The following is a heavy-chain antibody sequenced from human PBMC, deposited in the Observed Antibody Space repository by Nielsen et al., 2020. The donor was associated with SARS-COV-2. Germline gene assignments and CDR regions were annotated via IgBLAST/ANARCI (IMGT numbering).Heavy chain of an antibody. CDR1: GFTFSSYA. Sequence: GESLKISCAASGFTFSSYAMSWVRQAPGKGLEWVSAISGSGGSTYYADSVKGRFTISRDNSKNTLYLQMNSLRAEDTAVYYCAKDLKEYGMDVWGQRTTVTVSS. CDR3: AKDLKEYGMDV. J-gene: IGHJ6*02. V-gene: IGHV3-23*01. CDR2: ISGSGGST.